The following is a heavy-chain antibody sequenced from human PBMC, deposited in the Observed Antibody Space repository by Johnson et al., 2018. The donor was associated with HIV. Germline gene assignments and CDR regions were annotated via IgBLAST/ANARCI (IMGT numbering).Heavy chain of an antibody. CDR3: ARDLAAVGNGAFDI. CDR2: ISYDGSNK. D-gene: IGHD6-13*01. CDR1: GFTLSHYG. Sequence: QVQLVESGGGVVQPGRSLRLSCAVSGFTLSHYGMHWVRQAPGKGLEWVAVISYDGSNKYYVDSVKGRFTISRDNSKNTLYLQLNSLRPEDTAVSYCARDLAAVGNGAFDIWGQGTMVTVSS. V-gene: IGHV3-30*03. J-gene: IGHJ3*02.